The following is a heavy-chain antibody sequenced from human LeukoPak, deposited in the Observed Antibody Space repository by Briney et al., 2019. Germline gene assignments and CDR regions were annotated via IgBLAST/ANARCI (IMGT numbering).Heavy chain of an antibody. V-gene: IGHV3-30-3*01. Sequence: GGSLRLSCVGSGFVVSKYAVHWDRQAPGKGLEWVAVVSYDGDFKLYGDSVKGRFTISRDNSQNMLFLQMNDLRPQDAATYFCARDPYSHDSSGFSYFLQYWGQGTVVTVSS. CDR1: GFVVSKYA. D-gene: IGHD6-19*01. J-gene: IGHJ4*02. CDR3: ARDPYSHDSSGFSYFLQY. CDR2: VSYDGDFK.